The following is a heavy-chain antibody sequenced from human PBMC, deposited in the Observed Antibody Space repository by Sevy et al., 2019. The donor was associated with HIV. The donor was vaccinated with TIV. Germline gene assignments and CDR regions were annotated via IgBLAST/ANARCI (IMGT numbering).Heavy chain of an antibody. CDR2: IKSKTDGGTT. D-gene: IGHD1-26*01. CDR3: TTGTIAGATTTGYYYYYAMDV. Sequence: GGSLRLSCAASGFTFSNAWMSWVRQAPGKGLEWVGRIKSKTDGGTTDYAAPVKGRFTISRDDSKNTLYLQMNSLKTEDTSVYYCTTGTIAGATTTGYYYYYAMDVWGQGTTVTVSS. J-gene: IGHJ6*02. CDR1: GFTFSNAW. V-gene: IGHV3-15*01.